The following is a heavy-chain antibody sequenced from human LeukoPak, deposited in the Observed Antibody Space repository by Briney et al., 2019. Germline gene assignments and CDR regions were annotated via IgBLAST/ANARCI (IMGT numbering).Heavy chain of an antibody. CDR1: GFTFSSYA. Sequence: PGGSLRLSCAASGFTFSSYAMSWVRQAPGKGLEWVSAISGSGGSTYYADSVKGRFTISRDNSKNTLYLQMNSLRAEDTAVYYCAKEGSPYDFWSGYYNLGDYWGQGTLVTVSS. J-gene: IGHJ4*02. CDR2: ISGSGGST. D-gene: IGHD3-3*01. V-gene: IGHV3-23*01. CDR3: AKEGSPYDFWSGYYNLGDY.